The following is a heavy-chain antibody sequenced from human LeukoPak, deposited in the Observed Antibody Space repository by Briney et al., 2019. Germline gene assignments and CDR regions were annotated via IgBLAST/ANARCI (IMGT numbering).Heavy chain of an antibody. CDR2: INHRGST. CDR3: ARGRITMVRGVITNYYYYYMDV. CDR1: GGSFSGYY. Sequence: SETLSLTCAVYGGSFSGYYWSWIRQPPGKGLEWIGEINHRGSTNYNPSLKSRVTISVDTSKNQFSLKLSSVTAADTAVYYCARGRITMVRGVITNYYYYYMDVWGKGTTVTVSS. J-gene: IGHJ6*03. V-gene: IGHV4-34*01. D-gene: IGHD3-10*01.